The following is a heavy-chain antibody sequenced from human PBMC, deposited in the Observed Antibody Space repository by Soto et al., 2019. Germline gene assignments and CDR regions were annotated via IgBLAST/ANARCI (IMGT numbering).Heavy chain of an antibody. CDR1: GYTLTNFY. J-gene: IGHJ4*02. CDR3: ARGLGSGDY. V-gene: IGHV1-46*03. Sequence: QVQLVQSGAEVKKPGASVKVSCKASGYTLTNFYIHWVRQDPGQGLEWMGIINPNGGSTNYAHNFQGRVTITRDTSTSTVYMDLSSLRSEDTAVYYCARGLGSGDYWGRGPLVNVSA. D-gene: IGHD6-25*01. CDR2: INPNGGST.